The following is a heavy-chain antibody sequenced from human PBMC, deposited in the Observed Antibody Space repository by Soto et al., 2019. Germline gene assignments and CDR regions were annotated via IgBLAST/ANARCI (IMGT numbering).Heavy chain of an antibody. D-gene: IGHD2-15*01. CDR3: AKDIRSPRYCSGGSRRPYYFDY. CDR1: GFTFSSYA. CDR2: ISGSGGST. Sequence: PGGSLRLSCAASGFTFSSYAMSWVRQAPGKGLEWVSAISGSGGSTYYADSVKGRFTISRDNSKNTLYLQMNSLRAEDTAVYYCAKDIRSPRYCSGGSRRPYYFDYWGQGTLVTVSS. J-gene: IGHJ4*02. V-gene: IGHV3-23*01.